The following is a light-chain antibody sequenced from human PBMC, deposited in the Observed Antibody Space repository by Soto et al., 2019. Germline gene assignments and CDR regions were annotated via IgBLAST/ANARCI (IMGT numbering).Light chain of an antibody. Sequence: EIMMTQSPGTLSLSPMEIATLSFMASQSISTNHLAWYQQKPGQAPRLLIYDASRRATGIPDRFSGSGSGTDFTLTISRLEPEDCAVYYCQQYDDWPPMYTVGQGSKVDIK. CDR2: DAS. J-gene: IGKJ2*01. V-gene: IGKV3-20*01. CDR3: QQYDDWPPMYT. CDR1: QSISTNH.